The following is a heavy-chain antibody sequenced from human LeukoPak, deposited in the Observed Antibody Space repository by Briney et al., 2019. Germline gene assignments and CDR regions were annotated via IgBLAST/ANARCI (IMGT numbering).Heavy chain of an antibody. CDR3: ARLPYCSSATCHNNWFDS. Sequence: GESLKISCKGSGYSFISYWLGWVRQMPGKGLEWMGIIYPGDSDTRYSPSFQGQVTISADKSISTAYLRWSSLKASDTAMYYCARLPYCSSATCHNNWFDSWGQGTLVTVSS. J-gene: IGHJ5*01. D-gene: IGHD2-2*01. CDR2: IYPGDSDT. CDR1: GYSFISYW. V-gene: IGHV5-51*01.